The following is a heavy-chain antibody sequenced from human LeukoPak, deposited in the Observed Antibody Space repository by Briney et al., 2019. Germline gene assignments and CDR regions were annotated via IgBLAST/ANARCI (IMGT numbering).Heavy chain of an antibody. V-gene: IGHV4-39*01. J-gene: IGHJ1*01. CDR3: ARRRYYDSTGYFE. D-gene: IGHD3-22*01. Sequence: SETLSLTCAVSGDYISSSSYYWGWIRQSPGTGLEWMGDIYHSGRTYYNPSLKSRVAISIDTSKNQFSLSLRSMTAADTAVFYCARRRYYDSTGYFEWGRGTLVTVSS. CDR2: IYHSGRT. CDR1: GDYISSSSYY.